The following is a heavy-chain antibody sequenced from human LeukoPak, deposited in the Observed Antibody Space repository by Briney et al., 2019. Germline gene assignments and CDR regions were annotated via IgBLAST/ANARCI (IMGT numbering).Heavy chain of an antibody. CDR2: IYSGGST. CDR1: GGSFSSYY. D-gene: IGHD1-14*01. J-gene: IGHJ6*02. Sequence: ETLSLTCTVSGGSFSSYYWSWIRQPPGKGLEWVSVIYSGGSTYYADSVKGRFTISRDNSKNTLYLQMNSLRAEDTAVYYCARAGDYYYYGMDVWGQGTTVTVSS. V-gene: IGHV3-66*01. CDR3: ARAGDYYYYGMDV.